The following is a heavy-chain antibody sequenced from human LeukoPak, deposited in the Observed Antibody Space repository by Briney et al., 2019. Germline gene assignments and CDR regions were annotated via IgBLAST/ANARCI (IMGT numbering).Heavy chain of an antibody. CDR3: ARGRVGDGYNYLDY. Sequence: GGSLRLSCAASGFTFSSYGMHWVRQAPGKGLEWVAVISYDGSNKYYADSVKGRFTISRDNSKNMLYLQMNSLRAEDTAVYYCARGRVGDGYNYLDYWGQGTLVTVSS. V-gene: IGHV3-30*03. CDR1: GFTFSSYG. D-gene: IGHD5-24*01. J-gene: IGHJ4*02. CDR2: ISYDGSNK.